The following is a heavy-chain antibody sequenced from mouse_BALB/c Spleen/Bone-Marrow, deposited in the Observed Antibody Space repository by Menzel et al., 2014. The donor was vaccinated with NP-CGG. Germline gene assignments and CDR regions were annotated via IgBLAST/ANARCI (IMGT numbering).Heavy chain of an antibody. J-gene: IGHJ3*01. CDR3: TFLVKEDFAY. Sequence: DVQLVESGTVLARPGASVKMSCKASGYSFTSYWMHWVKQRPGQGLEWIGAIYPGNSDTTYKQKFKGKAKLTAVTSASTAYTELSSLTNEDSAVYYCTFLVKEDFAYWGQGTLVTVSA. D-gene: IGHD2-10*02. CDR1: GYSFTSYW. CDR2: IYPGNSDT. V-gene: IGHV1-5*01.